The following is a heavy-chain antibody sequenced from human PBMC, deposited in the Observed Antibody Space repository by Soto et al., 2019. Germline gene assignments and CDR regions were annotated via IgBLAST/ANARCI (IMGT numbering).Heavy chain of an antibody. CDR2: IGGSGRTT. D-gene: IGHD3-22*01. CDR1: AFTFNNYA. CDR3: AKSRYSDSSGYFYDY. V-gene: IGHV3-23*01. Sequence: EVQLLESGGGLVQPGGSLSLSCAASAFTFNNYAMSWVRQAPGKGLEWVSGIGGSGRTTYYADSVKGRFTISRDNSNNPLFLQMNTLRGEDTDVYYCAKSRYSDSSGYFYDYWGQGTLVTVSS. J-gene: IGHJ4*02.